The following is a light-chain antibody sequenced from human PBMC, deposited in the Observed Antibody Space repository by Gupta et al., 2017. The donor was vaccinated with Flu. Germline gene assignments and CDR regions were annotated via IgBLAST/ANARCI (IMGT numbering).Light chain of an antibody. CDR1: SSDIGTFDV. J-gene: IGLJ2*01. Sequence: ISISCTGTSSDIGTFDVVSWYRQLPGKAPQLLIYEVIKRHPGVSDRFSGSRSGNTASLTISGLRTEDEADYYCCSYAGSRTFAVFGGGTKLTVL. V-gene: IGLV2-23*02. CDR3: CSYAGSRTFAV. CDR2: EVI.